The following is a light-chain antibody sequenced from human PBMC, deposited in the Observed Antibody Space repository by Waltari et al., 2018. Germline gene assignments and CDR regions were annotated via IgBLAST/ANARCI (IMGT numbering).Light chain of an antibody. V-gene: IGLV2-8*01. CDR2: EVN. CDR1: SSDMGIYNY. Sequence: QSALTQPPSASGSPGQSVTISCTGTSSDMGIYNYVSWYQPHPGKAPKPIISEVNERPSGVPDRFSGSKSGNPASLTVSGLQPEDEADYYCNSYAGSNTFVFGTGTRVSVL. CDR3: NSYAGSNTFV. J-gene: IGLJ1*01.